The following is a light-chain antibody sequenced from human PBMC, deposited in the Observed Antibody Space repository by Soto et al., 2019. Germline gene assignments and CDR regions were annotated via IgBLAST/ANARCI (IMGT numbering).Light chain of an antibody. CDR1: QSISSW. V-gene: IGKV1-5*03. CDR2: KAS. Sequence: DIQMTQSPSTLSASVGDRVTITFRASQSISSWLAWYQQKPVKAPKLLIYKASTLKSGVPSRFSGSGSGTEFTLTISSLQPDDFATYYCQQYNSYWTFGQGTKVDIK. J-gene: IGKJ1*01. CDR3: QQYNSYWT.